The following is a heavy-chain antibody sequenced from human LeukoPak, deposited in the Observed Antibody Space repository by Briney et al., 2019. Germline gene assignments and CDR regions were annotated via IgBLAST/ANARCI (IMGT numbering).Heavy chain of an antibody. CDR1: GDSISGTNFY. CDR3: ARDAGMFNY. V-gene: IGHV4-39*07. Sequence: SETLSLTCTVSGDSISGTNFYWGWIRQSPGKGLEWIGSIYFGGATYYNPSLMSRVTISVDTSKNQFSLSLSSVTAADTAVYYCARDAGMFNYWGQGTLVTVSS. CDR2: IYFGGAT. D-gene: IGHD1-1*01. J-gene: IGHJ4*02.